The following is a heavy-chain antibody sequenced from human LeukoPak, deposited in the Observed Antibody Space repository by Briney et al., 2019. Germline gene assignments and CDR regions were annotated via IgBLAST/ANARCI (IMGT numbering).Heavy chain of an antibody. V-gene: IGHV3-23*01. Sequence: TGGSLRLSCAASGFMFSSNAMNWVRQAPGKGLEWVSVISGSGASTYYADSVKGRFSISRDNSQNTLYLQMNSLRAGDTAVYYCAKARYGDGRGVDYWGQGTLVTVSS. CDR1: GFMFSSNA. J-gene: IGHJ4*02. CDR3: AKARYGDGRGVDY. CDR2: ISGSGAST. D-gene: IGHD4-17*01.